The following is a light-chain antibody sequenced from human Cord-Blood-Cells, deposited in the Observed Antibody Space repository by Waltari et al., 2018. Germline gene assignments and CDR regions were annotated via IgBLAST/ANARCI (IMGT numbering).Light chain of an antibody. V-gene: IGLV2-8*01. CDR1: SRDVGGYNY. CDR2: EVS. J-gene: IGLJ2*01. Sequence: QSALTQPPSASGPPGQSVTISCTGPSRDVGGYNYVSWYQQHPGKAPKLMIYEVSKRPSGVPDRFSGSKSGNTASLTVSGLQAEDEADYYCSSYAGSNNLVFGGGTKLTVL. CDR3: SSYAGSNNLV.